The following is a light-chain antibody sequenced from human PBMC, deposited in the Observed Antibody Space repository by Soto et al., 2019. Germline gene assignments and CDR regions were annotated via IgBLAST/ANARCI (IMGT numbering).Light chain of an antibody. CDR2: AAS. CDR3: QQLDSYPIT. Sequence: DIQLTQSPSFLSASVGDRVTITCRASQGISRYLAWYQQKPGKAPNLLISAASTLQSGVPSRFSGSGSGTEFTLTISSLQPEDFATYYCQQLDSYPITFGQGTRLAIK. V-gene: IGKV1-9*01. CDR1: QGISRY. J-gene: IGKJ5*01.